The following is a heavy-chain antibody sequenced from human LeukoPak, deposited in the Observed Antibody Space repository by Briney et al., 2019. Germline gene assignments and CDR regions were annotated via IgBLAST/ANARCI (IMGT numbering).Heavy chain of an antibody. CDR2: IYYSGST. D-gene: IGHD3-22*01. J-gene: IGHJ4*02. CDR3: ASTPLGYYDSSGYYSHDY. V-gene: IGHV4-59*01. Sequence: SETLSLTCTVSGGSISSYYWSWIRQPPGKGLEWIGYIYYSGSTNYNPSLKSRATISVDTSKNQFSLKLSSVTAADTAVYYCASTPLGYYDSSGYYSHDYWGQGTLVTVSS. CDR1: GGSISSYY.